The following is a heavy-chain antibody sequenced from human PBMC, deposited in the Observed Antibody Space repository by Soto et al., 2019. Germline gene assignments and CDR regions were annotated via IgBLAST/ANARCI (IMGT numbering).Heavy chain of an antibody. D-gene: IGHD2-2*01. CDR2: ISYDGSNK. J-gene: IGHJ4*02. CDR1: GFTFSSYG. CDR3: AKAVYCSSTSCSRPADY. V-gene: IGHV3-30*18. Sequence: PGGSLRLSCAASGFTFSSYGMHWVRQAPGRGLEWVAVISYDGSNKYYADSVKGRFTISRDNSKNTLYLQMNSLRAEDTAVYYCAKAVYCSSTSCSRPADYWGQGPLVTVSS.